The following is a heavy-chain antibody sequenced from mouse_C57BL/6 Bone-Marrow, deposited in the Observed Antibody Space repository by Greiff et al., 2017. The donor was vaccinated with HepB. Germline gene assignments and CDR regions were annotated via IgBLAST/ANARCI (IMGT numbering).Heavy chain of an antibody. J-gene: IGHJ3*01. CDR2: IYPGSGNT. CDR3: ASLNWDSWFAY. Sequence: QVQLRQSGAELVRPGASVKLSCKASGYTFTDYYINWVKQRPGQGLEWIARIYPGSGNTYYNEKFKGKATLTAEKSSSTAYMQLSSLTSEDSAVYFCASLNWDSWFAYWGQGTLVTVSA. D-gene: IGHD4-1*01. V-gene: IGHV1-76*01. CDR1: GYTFTDYY.